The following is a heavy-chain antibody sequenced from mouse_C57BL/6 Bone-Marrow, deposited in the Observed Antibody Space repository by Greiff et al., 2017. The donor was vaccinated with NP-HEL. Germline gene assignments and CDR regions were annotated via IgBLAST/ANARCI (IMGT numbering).Heavy chain of an antibody. Sequence: QVQLQQPGAELVKPGASVKMSCKASGYTFTSYWITWVKQRPAQGLEWIGDIYPGSGSTNYNEKFKSKATLTVDTSSSTAYMQLSSLTSEDSAVYYCAREDYYSYAMDYWGQGTSVTVSS. CDR1: GYTFTSYW. CDR3: AREDYYSYAMDY. D-gene: IGHD2-12*01. V-gene: IGHV1-55*01. CDR2: IYPGSGST. J-gene: IGHJ4*01.